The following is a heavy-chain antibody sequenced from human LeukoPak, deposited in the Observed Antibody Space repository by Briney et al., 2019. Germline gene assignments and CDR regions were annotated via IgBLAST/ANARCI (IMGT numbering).Heavy chain of an antibody. CDR1: GFTFSSYG. Sequence: GGSLRLSCGASGFTFSSYGMHWVRQAPGKGLEWVAVISYDGSNKYYGDSVKGRFTISRDNSKNTLYLQMNSLRAEDTAVYYCAKDPTYGSGSFDYYYGMDVWGQGTTVTVSS. V-gene: IGHV3-30*18. D-gene: IGHD3-10*01. CDR2: ISYDGSNK. J-gene: IGHJ6*02. CDR3: AKDPTYGSGSFDYYYGMDV.